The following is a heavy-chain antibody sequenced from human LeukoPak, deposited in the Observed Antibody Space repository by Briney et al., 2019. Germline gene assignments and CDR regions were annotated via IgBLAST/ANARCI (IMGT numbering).Heavy chain of an antibody. V-gene: IGHV4-61*02. D-gene: IGHD5-18*01. CDR3: ARELRGAIQLWLFDY. CDR1: GGSISSGSYY. J-gene: IGHJ4*02. CDR2: IYTSGST. Sequence: SETLSLTCTVSGGSISSGSYYWSWIRQPAGKGLEWIGRIYTSGSTNYNPSLKSRVTISVDTSKNQFSLKLSSVTAADTAGYYCARELRGAIQLWLFDYWGQGTLVTVSS.